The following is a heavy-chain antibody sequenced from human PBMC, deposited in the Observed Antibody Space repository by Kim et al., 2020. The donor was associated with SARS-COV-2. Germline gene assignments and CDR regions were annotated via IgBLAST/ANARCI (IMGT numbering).Heavy chain of an antibody. J-gene: IGHJ5*02. Sequence: RVTISVDTSKNQFSLKLSSVTAADTAVYYCARREDIVVVVAAPPSNWFDPWGQGTLVTVSS. D-gene: IGHD2-15*01. CDR3: ARREDIVVVVAAPPSNWFDP. V-gene: IGHV4-34*01.